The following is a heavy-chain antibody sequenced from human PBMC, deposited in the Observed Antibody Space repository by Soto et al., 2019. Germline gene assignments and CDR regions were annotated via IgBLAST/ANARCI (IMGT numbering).Heavy chain of an antibody. CDR3: ARDVNGCSFGA. Sequence: EVQLVETGGGLVKPGGSLRLSCAASGFTFSSYSMNWVRQAPGKGLEWVSTISSRNNDMYYVDSVKGRFTISRDNARNSVYLQMNSLRADGTAVYYCARDVNGCSFGAWGQGTLVTVSS. CDR2: ISSRNNDM. D-gene: IGHD3-3*01. CDR1: GFTFSSYS. J-gene: IGHJ5*02. V-gene: IGHV3-21*01.